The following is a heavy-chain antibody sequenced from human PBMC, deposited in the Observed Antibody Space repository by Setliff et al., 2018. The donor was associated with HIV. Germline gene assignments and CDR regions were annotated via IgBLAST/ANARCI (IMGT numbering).Heavy chain of an antibody. CDR2: MNPKSGNT. V-gene: IGHV1-8*02. Sequence: ASVKVSCKASGYTFTNSDINWVRQAPGQGLEWMGWMNPKSGNTGYAQKFQGRVTMTRTTSISTAYMELSSLRSEDTAVYYCARGAYYGSRSYYDSRYWGQGTLVTVSS. D-gene: IGHD3-10*01. CDR1: GYTFTNSD. J-gene: IGHJ4*02. CDR3: ARGAYYGSRSYYDSRY.